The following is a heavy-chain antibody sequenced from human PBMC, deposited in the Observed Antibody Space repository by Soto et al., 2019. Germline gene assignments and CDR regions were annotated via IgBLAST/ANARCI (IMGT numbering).Heavy chain of an antibody. CDR1: GYTFTSYG. CDR2: MNPKRGDT. J-gene: IGHJ4*02. D-gene: IGHD6-13*01. CDR3: ARTGGLFTTSWYVFDY. Sequence: ASVKVSCKASGYTFTSYGINWIRQAPGQGLEWMGWMNPKRGDTGSAQKFQGRVTMTRNTSINTAFLEVTGLTSDDTAVYFCARTGGLFTTSWYVFDYWGPGSLVTVSS. V-gene: IGHV1-8*02.